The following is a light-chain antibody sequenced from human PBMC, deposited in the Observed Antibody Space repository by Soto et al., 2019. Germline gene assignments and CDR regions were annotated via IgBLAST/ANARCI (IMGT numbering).Light chain of an antibody. Sequence: QSALTQPASASGSPGQSITISCTGTSSDVGGYNYVSWYQQHPGKAPKLMIYEVSNRPSGVSNRFSGSKSGNTASLTISGLQAEDEADYYCSSYTSSSTLGVFGGGTQLTVL. CDR3: SSYTSSSTLGV. V-gene: IGLV2-14*01. CDR1: SSDVGGYNY. J-gene: IGLJ2*01. CDR2: EVS.